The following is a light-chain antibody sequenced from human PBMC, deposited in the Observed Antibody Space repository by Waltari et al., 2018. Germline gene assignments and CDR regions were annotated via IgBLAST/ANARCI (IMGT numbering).Light chain of an antibody. V-gene: IGKV1-33*01. CDR1: QDISNY. CDR3: QQYDSLAIT. CDR2: GSS. J-gene: IGKJ5*01. Sequence: DIQMTQSPSSLSTSVGDRVTITCQASQDISNYLNLYQQKPWKAPKLLIYGSSNLETGVPSTFSGSGSGTDFTFTISSLQPEDIAIYYCQQYDSLAITFGQGTRLEIK.